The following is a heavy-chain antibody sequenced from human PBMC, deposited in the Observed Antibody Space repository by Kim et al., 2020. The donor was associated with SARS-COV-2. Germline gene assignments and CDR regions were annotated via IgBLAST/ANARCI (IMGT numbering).Heavy chain of an antibody. CDR1: GFTFSSYW. Sequence: GGSLRLSCVASGFTFSSYWMSWVRQPPGKGLEWVANMMQDGSEINYVDSVKGRFTISRDNAKKSLYLQMHSLRAEDTAVYYCVRDLGFSTYDNWGQGTLVTVSS. CDR2: MMQDGSEI. J-gene: IGHJ4*02. CDR3: VRDLGFSTYDN. V-gene: IGHV3-7*01. D-gene: IGHD6-13*01.